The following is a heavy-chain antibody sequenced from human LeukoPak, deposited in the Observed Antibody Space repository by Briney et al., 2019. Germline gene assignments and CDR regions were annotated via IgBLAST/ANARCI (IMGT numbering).Heavy chain of an antibody. J-gene: IGHJ4*02. CDR2: IYYSGST. D-gene: IGHD4-23*01. V-gene: IGHV4-30-4*01. CDR1: GGSISSGDYY. Sequence: SSETLSLTCTVSGGSISSGDYYWSWIRQPPGKGLEWIGYIYYSGSTYYNPSLKSRVTISVDTSKNQFPLKLSSVTAADTAVYYCAREHHLTVVTPPSYYFDYWGQGTLVTVSS. CDR3: AREHHLTVVTPPSYYFDY.